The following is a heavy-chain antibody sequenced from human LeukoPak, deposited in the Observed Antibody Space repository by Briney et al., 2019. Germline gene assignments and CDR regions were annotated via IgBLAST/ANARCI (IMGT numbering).Heavy chain of an antibody. D-gene: IGHD1-26*01. Sequence: GGSLRLSCAASGFTFSSYAMSWVRRAPGKGLEWVSAISGSGGSTYYADSVKGRFTISRDNSKNTLYLQMNSLRAEDTAVYYCAKDLRSRIVGATVDYWGQGTLVTVSS. CDR3: AKDLRSRIVGATVDY. CDR1: GFTFSSYA. J-gene: IGHJ4*02. CDR2: ISGSGGST. V-gene: IGHV3-23*01.